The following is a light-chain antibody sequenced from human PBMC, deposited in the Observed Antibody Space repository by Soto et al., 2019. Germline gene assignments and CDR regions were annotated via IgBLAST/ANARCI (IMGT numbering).Light chain of an antibody. CDR1: QSVSSN. V-gene: IGKV3-20*01. CDR3: QQYGSSPYT. J-gene: IGKJ2*01. Sequence: EIVLTQSPDTLSLSPGERATLPCRASQSVSSNLAWYQQKPGQAPRLLIYGASTRATGIPDRFTGSGAGTDFTLTISRLEPEDFAVYYCQQYGSSPYTFGQGTKVDIK. CDR2: GAS.